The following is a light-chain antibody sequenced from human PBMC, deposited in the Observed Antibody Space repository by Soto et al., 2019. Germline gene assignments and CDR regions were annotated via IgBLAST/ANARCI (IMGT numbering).Light chain of an antibody. J-gene: IGKJ4*01. CDR1: QSMYNN. CDR2: HAS. V-gene: IGKV3-15*01. CDR3: QQYNNWPLT. Sequence: EIVMTQSPATLSVSPGERATLSCRASQSMYNNLAWYQQKPGQAPRLLIYHASARATGIPARFSGSGSGTEFTLTISSLQSEDFAVYYCQQYNNWPLTFAGGTKVEI.